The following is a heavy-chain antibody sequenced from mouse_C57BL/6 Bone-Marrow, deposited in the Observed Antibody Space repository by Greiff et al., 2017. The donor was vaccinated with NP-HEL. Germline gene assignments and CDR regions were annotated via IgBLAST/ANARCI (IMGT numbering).Heavy chain of an antibody. CDR1: GYTFTSYW. J-gene: IGHJ4*01. CDR3: ARWLLRSVAMDY. D-gene: IGHD2-3*01. V-gene: IGHV1-59*01. CDR2: IDPSDSYT. Sequence: VQLQQSGAELVRPGTSVKLSCKASGYTFTSYWMHWVKQRPGQGLEWIGVIDPSDSYTNYNQKFKGKATLTVDTSSSTAYMQLSSLTSEDSAVYYCARWLLRSVAMDYWGQGTSVTVSS.